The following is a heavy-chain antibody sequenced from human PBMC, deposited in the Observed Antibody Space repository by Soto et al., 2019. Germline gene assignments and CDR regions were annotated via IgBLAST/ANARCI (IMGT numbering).Heavy chain of an antibody. V-gene: IGHV1-2*04. CDR2: INPNSGGT. D-gene: IGHD2-8*01. CDR3: ARGDSTDCSNGVCSFFYNHDMDV. CDR1: GYSFTDYH. Sequence: ASVKVSCKASGYSFTDYHIHWVRQAPGQGLEWLGRINPNSGGTSTAQKFQGWVTMTTDTSISTASMELTRLTSDDTAIYYCARGDSTDCSNGVCSFFYNHDMDVWGQGTTVTVSS. J-gene: IGHJ6*02.